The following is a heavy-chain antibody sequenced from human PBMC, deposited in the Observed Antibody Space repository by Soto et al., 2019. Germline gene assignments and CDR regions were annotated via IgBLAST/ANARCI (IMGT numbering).Heavy chain of an antibody. D-gene: IGHD3-3*01. Sequence: EVQLVESGGGLVQPGGSLRLSCAASGFTFSSYWMHWVRQAPGKGLVWVSRINSDGSSTSYADSVKGRFTISRDNAKNTLYLQMNSLRAEDTAVYYCARVHYDFWSGYSFDYWGQGTLVTVSS. CDR3: ARVHYDFWSGYSFDY. J-gene: IGHJ4*02. CDR2: INSDGSST. V-gene: IGHV3-74*01. CDR1: GFTFSSYW.